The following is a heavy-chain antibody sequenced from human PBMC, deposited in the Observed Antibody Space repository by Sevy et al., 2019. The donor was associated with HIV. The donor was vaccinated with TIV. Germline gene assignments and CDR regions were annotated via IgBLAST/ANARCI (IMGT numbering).Heavy chain of an antibody. J-gene: IGHJ4*02. Sequence: GGSLRLSCAASGFSFSSYGMHWVRQAPGKGLEWMSYIQYDGSNKDYADSVKGRFTISRDNSKNTLYLQRNSLRVGDTGVFYCVKEGGGEGGDHWGQGTLVTVSS. CDR3: VKEGGGEGGDH. CDR2: IQYDGSNK. D-gene: IGHD2-21*01. V-gene: IGHV3-30*02. CDR1: GFSFSSYG.